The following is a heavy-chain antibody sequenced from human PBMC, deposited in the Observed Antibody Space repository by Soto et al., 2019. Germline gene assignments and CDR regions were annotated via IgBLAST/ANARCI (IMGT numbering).Heavy chain of an antibody. D-gene: IGHD5-18*01. CDR2: INHSGST. V-gene: IGHV4-34*01. J-gene: IGHJ5*02. Sequence: KPSATLSLTCAVYGGSFSGYYWSWIRQPPGKGLEWIGEINHSGSTNYNPSLKSRVTISVDTSKNQFSLKLSSVTAADTAVYYCARGGYSNWFDPWGQGTLVTVSS. CDR3: ARGGYSNWFDP. CDR1: GGSFSGYY.